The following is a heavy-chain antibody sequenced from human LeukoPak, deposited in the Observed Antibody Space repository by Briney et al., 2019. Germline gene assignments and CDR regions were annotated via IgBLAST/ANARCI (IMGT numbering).Heavy chain of an antibody. CDR3: AREIVGGFNPGAY. Sequence: PSETLSLTCTVSLDSTTSNFWSWVRQPPGKGLEWIGEIRRSGSTNYNPSLQSRVTISIDRSKNQIALELSSVTAADTAVYYCAREIVGGFNPGAYWGQGTLVTVSS. CDR2: IRRSGST. CDR1: LDSTTSNF. V-gene: IGHV4-4*02. J-gene: IGHJ4*02. D-gene: IGHD1-14*01.